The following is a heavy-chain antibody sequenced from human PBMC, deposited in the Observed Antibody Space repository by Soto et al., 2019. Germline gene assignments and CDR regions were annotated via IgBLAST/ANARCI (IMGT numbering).Heavy chain of an antibody. D-gene: IGHD6-13*01. CDR3: ARSSPWERQQPVDAFDI. Sequence: QVQLQQWGAGLLKPSETLSLTCAVYGGSFSGYYWSWIRQPPGKGLEWIGEINHSGSTNYNPSLKSRVTXXXXXXXXXXXXXXXXXXXXXXXVXYCARSSPWERQQPVDAFDIWGQGTMVTVSS. J-gene: IGHJ3*02. V-gene: IGHV4-34*01. CDR1: GGSFSGYY. CDR2: INHSGST.